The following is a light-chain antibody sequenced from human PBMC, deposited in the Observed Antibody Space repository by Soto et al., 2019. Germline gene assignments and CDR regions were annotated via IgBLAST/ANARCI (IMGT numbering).Light chain of an antibody. CDR2: STN. CDR3: VLYMGSGISV. J-gene: IGLJ2*01. Sequence: QAVVTQEPSFSVSPGGTVTLTCGLISFAVSTSYYPSWYQQTPGQAPRTLIYSTNTRSSGVPDRFSGSILGNKAALTITGAQADDESDYYCVLYMGSGISVFGGGTKLTVL. V-gene: IGLV8-61*01. CDR1: SFAVSTSYY.